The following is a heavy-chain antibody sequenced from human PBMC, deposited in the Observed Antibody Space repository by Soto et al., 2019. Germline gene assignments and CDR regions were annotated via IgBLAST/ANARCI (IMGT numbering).Heavy chain of an antibody. V-gene: IGHV5-51*01. J-gene: IGHJ4*02. CDR2: IYPRDSDT. D-gene: IGHD1-26*01. Sequence: PGESLKISCEASGYTFTNYWIGWVRQMPVTGLEWMGIIYPRDSDTRYSPSLQDQVTMSVDKSIGTAYLQWSSLKASDTAMYYCVTHSGKIESSVGHRSFDYLGQGNLVTVSS. CDR1: GYTFTNYW. CDR3: VTHSGKIESSVGHRSFDY.